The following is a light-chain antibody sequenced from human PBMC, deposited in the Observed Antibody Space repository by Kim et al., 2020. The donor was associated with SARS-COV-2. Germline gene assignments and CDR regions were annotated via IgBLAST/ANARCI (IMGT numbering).Light chain of an antibody. V-gene: IGKV3-11*01. J-gene: IGKJ5*01. CDR3: QQRTNWPGIT. Sequence: APGERATRSCRDRQSVADYLAWYQPKPGQAPRLLSYDTCIRATGIPARFSGSGAGTDFTPTISSLEPEDFAVYYCQQRTNWPGITFGQGTRLEIK. CDR2: DTC. CDR1: QSVADY.